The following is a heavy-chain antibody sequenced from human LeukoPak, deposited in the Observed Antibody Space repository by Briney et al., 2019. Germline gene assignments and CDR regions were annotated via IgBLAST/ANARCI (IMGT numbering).Heavy chain of an antibody. CDR2: ISAYNGNT. J-gene: IGHJ6*03. Sequence: ASVKVSCKASGYTFTSYGISWVRQAPGQGLEWMGWISAYNGNTNYAQKLQGRVTMTTDTSTSTAYMELRSLRSDDTAVYYCARTSSDSSSWYFPHYYYYYYMDVWGEGTTVTISS. CDR3: ARTSSDSSSWYFPHYYYYYYMDV. D-gene: IGHD6-13*01. V-gene: IGHV1-18*01. CDR1: GYTFTSYG.